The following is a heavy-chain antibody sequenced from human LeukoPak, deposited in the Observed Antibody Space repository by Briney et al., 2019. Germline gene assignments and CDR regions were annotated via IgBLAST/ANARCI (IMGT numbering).Heavy chain of an antibody. CDR2: ISHDGSPK. CDR3: ARGESVAMGSIDY. D-gene: IGHD2-2*01. Sequence: GGSLRLSCAASGFTFSNDPMHWVRQAPGKGLDWVAVISHDGSPKYYADSVKGRFTISRDNSKNTLYLQMDGMTTEDTAVYYCARGESVAMGSIDYWGQGTLVTVSS. CDR1: GFTFSNDP. J-gene: IGHJ4*02. V-gene: IGHV3-30*01.